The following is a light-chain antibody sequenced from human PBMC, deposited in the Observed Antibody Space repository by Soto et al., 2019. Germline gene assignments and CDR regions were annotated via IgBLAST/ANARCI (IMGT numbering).Light chain of an antibody. V-gene: IGLV1-44*01. CDR2: SND. CDR1: SSNIGSNT. CDR3: AAWDGSLNGGV. Sequence: QAVVTQAPSASGTPGQRVTISCSGSSSNIGSNTVSWYQQLPGTAPKLLIYSNDQRPSGVPDRFSGSKSGTSASLAIGGLQSEDEADYYCAAWDGSLNGGVFGGGTKLTVL. J-gene: IGLJ2*01.